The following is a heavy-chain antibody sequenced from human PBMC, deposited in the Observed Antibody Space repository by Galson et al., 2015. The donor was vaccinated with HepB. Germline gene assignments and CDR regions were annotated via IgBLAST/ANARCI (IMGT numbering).Heavy chain of an antibody. CDR3: ARGGVRTRITMIVVVIRGTGGAFDI. D-gene: IGHD3-22*01. CDR1: GFTFSSYS. Sequence: SLRLSCAASGFTFSSYSMNWVRQAPGKGLEWVSSISSSSYIYYADSVKGRFTISRDNAKNSLYLQMNSLRAEDTAVYYCARGGVRTRITMIVVVIRGTGGAFDIGGQGTMVTVSS. CDR2: ISSSSYI. J-gene: IGHJ3*02. V-gene: IGHV3-21*01.